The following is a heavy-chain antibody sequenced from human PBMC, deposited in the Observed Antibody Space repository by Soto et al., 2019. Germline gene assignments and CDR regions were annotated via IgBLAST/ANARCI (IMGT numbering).Heavy chain of an antibody. CDR3: ATAAAAGPFSIDY. J-gene: IGHJ4*02. V-gene: IGHV3-33*01. D-gene: IGHD6-13*01. CDR2: IWYDGSNK. CDR1: GFTFSSYG. Sequence: QVQLVESGGGVVQPGRSLRLSCAASGFTFSSYGMHWVRQAPGKGLEWVAVIWYDGSNKYYADSVKGRFTISRDTSKNTLYLQMNSLRAKDTAVYYCATAAAAGPFSIDYWGQGTLVTVSS.